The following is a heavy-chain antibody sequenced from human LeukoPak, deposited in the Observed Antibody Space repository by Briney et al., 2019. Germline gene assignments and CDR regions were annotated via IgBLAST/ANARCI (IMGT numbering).Heavy chain of an antibody. V-gene: IGHV1-8*01. D-gene: IGHD3-22*01. CDR1: GYTFTSYD. J-gene: IGHJ6*02. Sequence: DSVKVSCKASGYTFTSYDINWVRQATGQGLEWMGWMNPNSGNTGYAQKFQGRVTMTRNTSISTAYMELSSLRSEDTAVCYCARRGYYYDSSGYLYYGMDVWGQGTTVTVSS. CDR2: MNPNSGNT. CDR3: ARRGYYYDSSGYLYYGMDV.